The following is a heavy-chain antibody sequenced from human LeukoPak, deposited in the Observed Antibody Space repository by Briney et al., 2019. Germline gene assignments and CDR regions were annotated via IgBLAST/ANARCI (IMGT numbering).Heavy chain of an antibody. D-gene: IGHD2-15*01. CDR3: ARDLGWSYDY. J-gene: IGHJ4*02. V-gene: IGHV3-23*01. CDR1: GFTFTNYA. CDR2: ISGGGAYT. Sequence: GGSLRLSCAASGFTFTNYAMTWVRQAPGKGLDCISVISGGGAYTYYADSVQGRFTISRDNSDNTLYLQMNSLRAEDTAVYYCARDLGWSYDYWGQGTLVTVSS.